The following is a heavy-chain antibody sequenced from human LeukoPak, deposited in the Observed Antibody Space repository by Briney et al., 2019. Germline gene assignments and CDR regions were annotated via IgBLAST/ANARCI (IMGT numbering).Heavy chain of an antibody. CDR3: AKDRRPNIASRTFDY. CDR1: GFSFSDYA. V-gene: IGHV3-23*01. CDR2: ISGSGGST. Sequence: GESLRLSCAASGFSFSDYAMTWVRQAPGKGLEWVSVISGSGGSTYYADSVKGRVTVSRDNSKNTLYLQMNSLRAGDTAVYYCAKDRRPNIASRTFDYWGQGTLVTVPS. J-gene: IGHJ4*02. D-gene: IGHD6-6*01.